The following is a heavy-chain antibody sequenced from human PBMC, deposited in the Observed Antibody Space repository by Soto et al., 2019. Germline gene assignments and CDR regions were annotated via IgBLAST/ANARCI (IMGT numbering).Heavy chain of an antibody. J-gene: IGHJ4*02. D-gene: IGHD2-15*01. V-gene: IGHV3-23*01. CDR3: AKGGHASPFDY. CDR1: GLTFGNYA. CDR2: ISGRGDIT. Sequence: EVRLLESGGGLVQTGGSLRLSCAASGLTFGNYAMTWVRQVPGRGLEWVSTISGRGDITFYADSVKGRFTLSRDNSKSTHWLQMNNLRVEDTAVFYCAKGGHASPFDYWGQGALVTVSS.